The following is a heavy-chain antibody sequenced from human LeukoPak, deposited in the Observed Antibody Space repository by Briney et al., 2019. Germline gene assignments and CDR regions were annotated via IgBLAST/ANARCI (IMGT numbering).Heavy chain of an antibody. V-gene: IGHV3-73*01. J-gene: IGHJ3*02. CDR2: IRSKANSYAT. CDR1: GFTFSGSA. D-gene: IGHD1-26*01. Sequence: GGSLRLSCAASGFTFSGSAMHWVRQASGKGLEWVGRIRSKANSYATAYAASVKGRFTISRDDSKNTAYLQMNSLRAEDTAVYYCARGWELPGDAFDIWGQGTMVTVSS. CDR3: ARGWELPGDAFDI.